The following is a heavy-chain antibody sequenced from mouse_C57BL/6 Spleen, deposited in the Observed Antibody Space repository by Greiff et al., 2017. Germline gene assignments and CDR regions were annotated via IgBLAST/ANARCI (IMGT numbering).Heavy chain of an antibody. D-gene: IGHD1-1*01. CDR2: IYPRSGNT. CDR1: GYTFTSYG. Sequence: LVESGAELARPGASVKLSCKASGYTFTSYGISWVKQRTGQGLEWIGEIYPRSGNTYYNEKFKGKATLTADKSSSTAYMELRSLTSEDSAVYFCARTRGSSYDWFAYWGQGTLVTVSA. V-gene: IGHV1-81*01. J-gene: IGHJ3*01. CDR3: ARTRGSSYDWFAY.